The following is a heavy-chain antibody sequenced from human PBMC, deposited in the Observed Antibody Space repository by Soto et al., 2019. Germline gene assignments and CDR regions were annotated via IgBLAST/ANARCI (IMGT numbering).Heavy chain of an antibody. CDR1: GGSFSGYY. CDR3: ARVLWRGDGSGSCYGMDV. D-gene: IGHD3-10*01. Sequence: SETLSLTCAVYGGSFSGYYWSWIRQPPGKGLEWIGEINHSGSTNYNPSLKSRVTISVDTSKNQFSLKLSSVTAADTAVYYCARVLWRGDGSGSCYGMDVWGQGTTVTVSS. CDR2: INHSGST. V-gene: IGHV4-34*01. J-gene: IGHJ6*02.